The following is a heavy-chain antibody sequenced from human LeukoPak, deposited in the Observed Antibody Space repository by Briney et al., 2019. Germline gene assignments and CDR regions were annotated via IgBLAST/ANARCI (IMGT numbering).Heavy chain of an antibody. CDR2: IKTKADNYAT. CDR1: GLTFSVSA. D-gene: IGHD6-25*01. J-gene: IGHJ6*04. CDR3: THPAYYYNVDV. V-gene: IGHV3-73*01. Sequence: GGSLKLSCSASGLTFSVSAIHWVRQASGKGLEWVGRIKTKADNYATAYAASVKGRFTISRDDSTNTAYLQMNSLKTEDTAVYYSTHPAYYYNVDVWGKGTTVTVSS.